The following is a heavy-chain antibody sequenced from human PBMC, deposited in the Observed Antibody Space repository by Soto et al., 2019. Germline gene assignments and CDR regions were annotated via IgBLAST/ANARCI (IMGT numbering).Heavy chain of an antibody. D-gene: IGHD6-6*01. CDR2: IYDSESA. CDR1: GESISSGGYY. Sequence: SETLSLTCAVSGESISSGGYYWSWIRHHPGKGLEWIGYIYDSESAYYNPSLKSRVTISMDTSKNHFVMRLSSVTGADTAVYYCARASSSSSAADYWGQGTLVTVSS. V-gene: IGHV4-31*11. CDR3: ARASSSSSAADY. J-gene: IGHJ4*02.